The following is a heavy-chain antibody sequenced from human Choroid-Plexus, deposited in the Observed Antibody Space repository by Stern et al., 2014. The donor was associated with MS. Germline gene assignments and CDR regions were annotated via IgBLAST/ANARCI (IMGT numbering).Heavy chain of an antibody. CDR2: VSYDGSNK. CDR3: AKDRQYLTYFFDH. J-gene: IGHJ5*02. Sequence: VQLVESGGGVVQPGRPLRLSCVASGFTFGSCAMHWVRQAPGKGLEWVAGVSYDGSNKYYEDSVKGRITIARDNSQNTLYMQMSSLRPEDTAVYYCAKDRQYLTYFFDHWGQGSLVTVSS. V-gene: IGHV3-30*18. D-gene: IGHD2/OR15-2a*01. CDR1: GFTFGSCA.